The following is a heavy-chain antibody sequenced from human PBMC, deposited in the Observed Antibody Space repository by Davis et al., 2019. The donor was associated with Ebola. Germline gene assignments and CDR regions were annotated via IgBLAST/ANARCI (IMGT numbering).Heavy chain of an antibody. CDR2: TYYRSKWFV. V-gene: IGHV6-1*01. J-gene: IGHJ4*02. Sequence: QTLSLTRAISGDTVPSHSAAWNWIRQSPSRGLEWLGRTYYRSKWFVDYASSVKSRITINADTSKNQFSLQLTSVTLEDTAVYYCARDPPSDQGYDYWGQGTLVTVSS. D-gene: IGHD3-22*01. CDR3: ARDPPSDQGYDY. CDR1: GDTVPSHSAA.